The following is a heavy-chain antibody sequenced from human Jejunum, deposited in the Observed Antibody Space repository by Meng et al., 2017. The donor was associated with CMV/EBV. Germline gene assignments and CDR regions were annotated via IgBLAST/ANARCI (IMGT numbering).Heavy chain of an antibody. CDR3: ARFYCSSTSCPHVLFDY. D-gene: IGHD2-2*01. CDR2: ISAYNGNT. V-gene: IGHV1-18*01. Sequence: VQLVRSGAEVKKPGASVKVSCEASGFIFTSYAISWVRQAPGQGLQYMGWISAYNGNTNYAQELQGRVTMTTDTSTSTAYMELRSLRFDDTAVYYCARFYCSSTSCPHVLFDYWGQGTLVTVSS. J-gene: IGHJ4*02. CDR1: GFIFTSYA.